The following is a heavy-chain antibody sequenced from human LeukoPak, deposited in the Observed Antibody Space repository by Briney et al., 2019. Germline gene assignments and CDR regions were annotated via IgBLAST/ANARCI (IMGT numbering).Heavy chain of an antibody. CDR1: VYTLTELS. CDR3: ARGLYYDILTVYYEFDY. Sequence: GASVKVSCKVSVYTLTELSMHWVRQPPGKGLEWMGGFDPEDGETILPQKFQGRVTITADKTTSTAYMELSSLRSEDTAVYYCARGLYYDILTVYYEFDYWGQGTLVTVSS. CDR2: FDPEDGET. D-gene: IGHD3-9*01. V-gene: IGHV1-24*01. J-gene: IGHJ4*02.